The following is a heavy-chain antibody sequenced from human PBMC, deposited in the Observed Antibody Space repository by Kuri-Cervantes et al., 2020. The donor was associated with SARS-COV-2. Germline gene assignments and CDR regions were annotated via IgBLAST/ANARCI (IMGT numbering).Heavy chain of an antibody. J-gene: IGHJ4*02. Sequence: GESLKISCAASGFNFSRTDMHWVRQAPGKGLEWVAVISHDGKNKKCIASGKGRFTISRDDPKNTLYLQMKSLRAEDTAVYYCAREEYYYDTNSYFLRPRGYFDYWGQGTLVTVSS. V-gene: IGHV3-30*03. D-gene: IGHD3-22*01. CDR2: ISHDGKNK. CDR3: AREEYYYDTNSYFLRPRGYFDY. CDR1: GFNFSRTD.